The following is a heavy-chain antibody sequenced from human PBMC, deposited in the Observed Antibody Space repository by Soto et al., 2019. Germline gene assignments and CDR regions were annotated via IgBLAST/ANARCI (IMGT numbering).Heavy chain of an antibody. V-gene: IGHV1-2*04. CDR3: ARGSHGDYVGAALGY. CDR2: INPKSGGT. Sequence: QVQLVQSGAEVKKPGASVKVSCKASAYTFTGYFVQWVRQAPGQGLEWMGWINPKSGGTNYAQKFQGWVSMTSETSISTVYMEMNRLRSDDTSVYYCARGSHGDYVGAALGYWGQGTLVTVSS. CDR1: AYTFTGYF. J-gene: IGHJ4*02. D-gene: IGHD4-17*01.